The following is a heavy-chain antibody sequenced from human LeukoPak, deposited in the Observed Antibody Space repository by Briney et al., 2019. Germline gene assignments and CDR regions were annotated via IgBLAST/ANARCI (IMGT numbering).Heavy chain of an antibody. D-gene: IGHD3-16*02. J-gene: IGHJ4*02. CDR3: ARAQYDYVWGSYLEFDY. V-gene: IGHV4-30-4*01. CDR2: IYYSGST. CDR1: GGSISNYY. Sequence: PSETLSLTCTVSGGSISNYYWSWIRQPPGKGLEWIGYIYYSGSTYYNPSLKSRVTISVDTSKNQFSLKLSSVTAADTAVYYCARAQYDYVWGSYLEFDYWGQGTLVTVSS.